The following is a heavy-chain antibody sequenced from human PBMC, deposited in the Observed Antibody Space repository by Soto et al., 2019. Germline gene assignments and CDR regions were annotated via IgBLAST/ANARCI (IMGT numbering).Heavy chain of an antibody. V-gene: IGHV6-1*01. D-gene: IGHD2-15*01. CDR3: ARSEEDSDYYYYGMDV. J-gene: IGHJ6*02. Sequence: SQTLSLTCVGSGDTVSSNSVAWNWVSQSPSRGLEWLGRTYYRSRWYSDHAVSVRSRIDINADTSKNQVSLQLNSVTPEDTAVYYCARSEEDSDYYYYGMDVWGQGTTVTVSS. CDR2: TYYRSRWYS. CDR1: GDTVSSNSVA.